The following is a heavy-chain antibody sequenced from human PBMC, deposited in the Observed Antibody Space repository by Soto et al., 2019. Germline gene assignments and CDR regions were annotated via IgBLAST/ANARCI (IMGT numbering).Heavy chain of an antibody. J-gene: IGHJ4*02. CDR3: ARGSRPYYFDY. CDR2: IYYSGST. D-gene: IGHD1-1*01. V-gene: IGHV4-4*02. Sequence: PSETLSLTCAVSSGSISSSNWWSWVRQPPGKGLEWIGEIYYSGSTNYNPSLKSRVTISVDTSKNQFSLKLSSVTAADTAVYYCARGSRPYYFDYWGQGTLVTVSS. CDR1: SGSISSSNW.